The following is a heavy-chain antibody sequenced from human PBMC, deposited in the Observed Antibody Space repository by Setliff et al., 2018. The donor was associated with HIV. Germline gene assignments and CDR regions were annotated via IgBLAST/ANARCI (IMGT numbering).Heavy chain of an antibody. Sequence: SETLSLTCNVSGGSIGSSNYYWGWVRQPPGKGLEWIASFHYSGSTSYNPSLGGRVTLSVDTSRNQFSLQLTSVTAADTAVYYCTRAEQQLPYYYYYYGMDVWGQGTTVTVSS. V-gene: IGHV4-39*02. CDR2: FHYSGST. CDR1: GGSIGSSNYY. J-gene: IGHJ6*02. D-gene: IGHD6-13*01. CDR3: TRAEQQLPYYYYYYGMDV.